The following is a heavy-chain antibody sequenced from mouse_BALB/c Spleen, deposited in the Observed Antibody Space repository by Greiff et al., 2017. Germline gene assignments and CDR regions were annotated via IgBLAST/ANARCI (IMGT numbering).Heavy chain of an antibody. Sequence: EGQLVESGGGLVKPGGSLKLSCAASGFTFSDYYMYWVRQTPEKRLEWVATISDGGSYTYYPDSVKGRFTISRDNAKNNLYLQMSSLKSEDTAMYYCARGGDYDYFDYWGQGTTLTVSS. D-gene: IGHD2-4*01. CDR2: ISDGGSYT. CDR1: GFTFSDYY. CDR3: ARGGDYDYFDY. J-gene: IGHJ2*01. V-gene: IGHV5-4*02.